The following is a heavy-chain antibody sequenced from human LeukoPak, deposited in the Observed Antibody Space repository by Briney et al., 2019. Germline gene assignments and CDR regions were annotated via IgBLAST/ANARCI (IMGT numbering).Heavy chain of an antibody. CDR2: INSDGSDI. J-gene: IGHJ4*02. V-gene: IGHV3-74*01. CDR1: GFTFSRYW. Sequence: PGGSLRRSCAASGFTFSRYWMHWVRQAPGRGLVWVSRINSDGSDISYADSVKGRFTISRDNAKNTVYLQMNSLRAEDTAVYYCARGSLGDGSLLVDYWGQGTLVTVSS. CDR3: ARGSLGDGSLLVDY. D-gene: IGHD1-26*01.